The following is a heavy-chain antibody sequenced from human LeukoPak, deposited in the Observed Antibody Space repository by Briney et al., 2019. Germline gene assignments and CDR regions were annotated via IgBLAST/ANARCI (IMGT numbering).Heavy chain of an antibody. V-gene: IGHV3-7*01. J-gene: IGHJ4*02. D-gene: IGHD5-24*01. CDR3: ARDLGLRGGWLQYFDY. Sequence: PGGSLRLSCAASGFTFSSYWMSWVRQAPGKGLEWVANIKQDGSEKYYVDSVKGRFTISRDNAKNSLYLQMNSLSAEDTAVYYCARDLGLRGGWLQYFDYWGQGTLVTVSS. CDR1: GFTFSSYW. CDR2: IKQDGSEK.